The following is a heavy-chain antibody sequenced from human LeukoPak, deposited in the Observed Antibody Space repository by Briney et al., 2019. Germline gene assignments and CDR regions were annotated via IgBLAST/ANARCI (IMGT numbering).Heavy chain of an antibody. CDR1: GFTFSGYG. D-gene: IGHD2-2*01. Sequence: GGSLRLSCAASGFTFSGYGMQWVRQSPGKGLVWVSRINSEGSSTGYADSVKGRFTISRDNANNTLYLQMNSPRAEDTAVYFCSKMPLRYYYMDVWGKGTTVTVSS. CDR3: SKMPLRYYYMDV. CDR2: INSEGSST. J-gene: IGHJ6*03. V-gene: IGHV3-74*01.